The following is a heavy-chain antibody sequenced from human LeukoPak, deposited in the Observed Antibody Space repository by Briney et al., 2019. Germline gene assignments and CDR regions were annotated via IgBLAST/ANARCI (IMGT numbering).Heavy chain of an antibody. CDR1: GGSISSYY. CDR2: IYTSGST. D-gene: IGHD1-26*01. CDR3: ARDGSGSYYYYYGMDV. J-gene: IGHJ6*02. Sequence: SETLSLTCTVSGGSISSYYWSWIRQPAGKGLEWIGRIYTSGSTNYNPSLKSRVTMSVDTSKNQFSLKLSSVTAADTAVYYCARDGSGSYYYYYGMDVWGQGTTVTVPS. V-gene: IGHV4-4*07.